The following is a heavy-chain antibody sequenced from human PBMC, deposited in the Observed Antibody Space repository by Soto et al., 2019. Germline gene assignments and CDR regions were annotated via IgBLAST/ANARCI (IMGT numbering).Heavy chain of an antibody. J-gene: IGHJ2*01. CDR2: INHSGST. Sequence: QVQLQQWGAGLLKPSETLSLTCAVYGGSFSGYYWSWIRQPPGKGLEWIGEINHSGSTNYNPSLKSRVTISVDTSKSQFSLKLSSVTAADTAVYYCARTAWTYWYFDLWGRGTLVTVSS. CDR1: GGSFSGYY. CDR3: ARTAWTYWYFDL. V-gene: IGHV4-34*01.